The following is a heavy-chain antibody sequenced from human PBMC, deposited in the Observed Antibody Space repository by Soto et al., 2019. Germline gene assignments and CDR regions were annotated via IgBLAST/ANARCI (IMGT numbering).Heavy chain of an antibody. CDR1: GATFSSYT. V-gene: IGHV1-69*02. D-gene: IGHD3-3*01. CDR2: IIPILGIA. Sequence: QVQLVQSGAEVKKPGPWVKASCKASGATFSSYTISGFQQPPGQGLEWMGRIIPILGIANYAQKFQGRVTITADKSTSTAYMELSSLRSEDTAVYYCVSSTIFVDYWGQGTLVTVSS. J-gene: IGHJ4*02. CDR3: VSSTIFVDY.